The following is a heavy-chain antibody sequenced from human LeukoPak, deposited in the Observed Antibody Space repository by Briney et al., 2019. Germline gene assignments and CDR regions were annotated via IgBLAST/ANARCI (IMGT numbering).Heavy chain of an antibody. V-gene: IGHV1-2*02. CDR1: GYTFTGYY. CDR3: ARDREDILTGYDY. CDR2: INPNNGGT. D-gene: IGHD3-9*01. J-gene: IGHJ4*02. Sequence: ASVKVSCKASGYTFTGYYMHWVRQAPGQGLEWMGWINPNNGGTNYVQKFQGRVTMTRDTSISTAYMELSRLRSDDTAVYYCARDREDILTGYDYWGQGTLVTVSS.